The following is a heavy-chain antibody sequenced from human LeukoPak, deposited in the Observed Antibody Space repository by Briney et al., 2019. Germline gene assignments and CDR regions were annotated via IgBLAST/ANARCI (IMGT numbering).Heavy chain of an antibody. J-gene: IGHJ4*02. CDR1: GFTFSSYA. Sequence: GGSLRLSCAASGFTFSSYAMHWVRKAPGKGLEWVAVISYDGSNKYYADSVKGRFTISRDNSKNTLYLQMNSLRAEDTAVYYCARGFRGYCSGGSCYSFDYWGQGTLVTVSS. CDR3: ARGFRGYCSGGSCYSFDY. CDR2: ISYDGSNK. V-gene: IGHV3-30*01. D-gene: IGHD2-15*01.